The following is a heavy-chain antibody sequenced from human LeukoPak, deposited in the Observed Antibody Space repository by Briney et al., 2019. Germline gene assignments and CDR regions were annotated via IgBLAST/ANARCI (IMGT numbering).Heavy chain of an antibody. CDR3: AKDTTPQPPFDGYGY. CDR1: GFTFDDYA. D-gene: IGHD5-18*01. J-gene: IGHJ4*02. CDR2: ISWNSGNI. V-gene: IGHV3-9*01. Sequence: PGRSLRLSCVASGFTFDDYAMHWVRQAPGKGLEWVSGISWNSGNIGYADSVKGRFTISRDNAKNSLYLQMNSLRAEDTALYYCAKDTTPQPPFDGYGYWGQGTLVTVSS.